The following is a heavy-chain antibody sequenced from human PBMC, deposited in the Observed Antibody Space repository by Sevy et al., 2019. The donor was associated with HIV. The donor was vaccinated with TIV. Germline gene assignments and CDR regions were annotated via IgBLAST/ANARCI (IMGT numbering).Heavy chain of an antibody. CDR3: ARLSVYYYDDSGYYTTRNAFDI. J-gene: IGHJ3*02. D-gene: IGHD3-22*01. CDR1: GFTVSDNY. Sequence: GSLRLSCAASGFTVSDNYMSWVRQAPGKGLEWVSVIYSGDSTYYADSVKGRFTISRDNSKNTLYLQMNSLRAGDTAVYYCARLSVYYYDDSGYYTTRNAFDIWGQGTTVTVSS. CDR2: IYSGDST. V-gene: IGHV3-53*01.